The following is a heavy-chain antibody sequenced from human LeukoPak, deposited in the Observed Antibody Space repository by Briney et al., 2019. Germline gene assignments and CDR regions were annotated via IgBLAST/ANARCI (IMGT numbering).Heavy chain of an antibody. CDR3: ARAWGGSGSEYDY. Sequence: ASVKVSCKASGYTFTGYYMHWVRQAPGQGLEWMGWINPNSGGTNYEQKFQGRVTMTRDTSISTAYMELSRLRSDDTAVYYCARAWGGSGSEYDYWGQGTLVTVSS. CDR1: GYTFTGYY. CDR2: INPNSGGT. V-gene: IGHV1-2*02. D-gene: IGHD3-10*01. J-gene: IGHJ4*02.